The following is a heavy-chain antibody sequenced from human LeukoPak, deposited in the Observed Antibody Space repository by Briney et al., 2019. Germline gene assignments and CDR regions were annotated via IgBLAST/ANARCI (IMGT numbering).Heavy chain of an antibody. V-gene: IGHV1-2*02. J-gene: IGHJ5*02. CDR2: INPNSGGT. Sequence: ASVKVCCKASGYTFTGYYMHWVRQAPGQGLEWMGWINPNSGGTNYAQKFQGRVTMTRDTSISTAYMELSRLRSDDTAVYYCARVGAYCGGDCYRGHWFDPWGQGTLVTVSS. D-gene: IGHD2-21*02. CDR1: GYTFTGYY. CDR3: ARVGAYCGGDCYRGHWFDP.